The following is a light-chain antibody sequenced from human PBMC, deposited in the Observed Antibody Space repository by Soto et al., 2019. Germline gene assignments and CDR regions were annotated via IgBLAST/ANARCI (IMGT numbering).Light chain of an antibody. Sequence: QSVLTQPPSASGTPGQRVTISCSGSSSNIGSNYVYWYQQLPGTAPKLLIYRNNQRPSGVPDRFSGSKSGTSASLAISGLQSEDEADYYCAAWDDSLSALVFGTGTRSPS. CDR2: RNN. V-gene: IGLV1-47*01. CDR1: SSNIGSNY. CDR3: AAWDDSLSALV. J-gene: IGLJ1*01.